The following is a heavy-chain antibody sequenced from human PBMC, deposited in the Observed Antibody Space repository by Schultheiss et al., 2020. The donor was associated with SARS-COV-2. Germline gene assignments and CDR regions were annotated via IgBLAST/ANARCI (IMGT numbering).Heavy chain of an antibody. V-gene: IGHV4-59*01. CDR2: ISDSGST. CDR3: ARAIAAAGIWFDP. D-gene: IGHD6-13*01. J-gene: IGHJ5*02. CDR1: GGSISGDY. Sequence: SETLSLTCTVSGGSISGDYWSWIRQPPGKGLEWIGYISDSGSTNYNPSLKSRVTMSVDTSKNQFSLKMSSVTAADTAVYYCARAIAAAGIWFDPWGQGTLVTVSS.